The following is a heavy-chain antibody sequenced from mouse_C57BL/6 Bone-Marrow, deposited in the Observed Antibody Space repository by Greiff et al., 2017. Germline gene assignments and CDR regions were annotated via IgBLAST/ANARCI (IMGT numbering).Heavy chain of an antibody. CDR2: IYPRSGNT. CDR1: GYTFTSYG. CDR3: ANYYYGSSYDAMDY. Sequence: VQLVESGAELARPGASVKLSCKASGYTFTSYGISWVKQRTGQGLEWIGEIYPRSGNTYYNEKFKGKATLTADKSSSTAYMELRSLTSEDSAVYFCANYYYGSSYDAMDYWGQGTSVTVSS. D-gene: IGHD1-1*01. J-gene: IGHJ4*01. V-gene: IGHV1-81*01.